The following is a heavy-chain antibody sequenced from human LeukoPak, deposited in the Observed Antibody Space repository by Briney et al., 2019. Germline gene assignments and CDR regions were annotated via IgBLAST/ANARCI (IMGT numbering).Heavy chain of an antibody. Sequence: GGSLRLSCAASGFTFSSYEMNWVRQAPGKGLEWVSYISSSGSTIYYADSVKGRFTISRDNAKNSLYLQMNSLRAEDTAVYYCASPGTAMVINYWGQGTLVTVSS. CDR3: ASPGTAMVINY. CDR2: ISSSGSTI. CDR1: GFTFSSYE. V-gene: IGHV3-48*03. D-gene: IGHD5-18*01. J-gene: IGHJ4*02.